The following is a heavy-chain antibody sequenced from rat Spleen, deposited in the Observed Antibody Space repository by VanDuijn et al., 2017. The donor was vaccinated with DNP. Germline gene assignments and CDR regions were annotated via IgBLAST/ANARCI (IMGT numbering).Heavy chain of an antibody. CDR3: ARVGDLHDGGDGDVLDV. CDR2: ITSSGGST. CDR1: GFTFNYYW. V-gene: IGHV5-31*01. D-gene: IGHD1-12*02. J-gene: IGHJ4*01. Sequence: EVQLVESGGDLVQPGRSLKLSCVASGFTFNYYWMAWVRQVPGKGLEWVAAITSSGGSTYYPDSVKGRFTVSRENAQSTQYLQMDSLRSEDTATYYCARVGDLHDGGDGDVLDVWGQGTSVTVSS.